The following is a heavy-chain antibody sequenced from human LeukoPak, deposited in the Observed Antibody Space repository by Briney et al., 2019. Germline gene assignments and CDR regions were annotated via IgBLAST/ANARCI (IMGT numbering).Heavy chain of an antibody. V-gene: IGHV3-7*01. CDR1: GITFSSYA. CDR3: ARACGDCYYYYYYGMDV. Sequence: PGGSLRLSCAASGITFSSYAMSWVRQAPGKGLEWVANIKQDGSEKYYVDSVKGRFTISRDNAKNSLYLQMNSLRAEDTAVYYCARACGDCYYYYYYGMDVWGQGTTVTVSS. J-gene: IGHJ6*02. CDR2: IKQDGSEK. D-gene: IGHD2-21*02.